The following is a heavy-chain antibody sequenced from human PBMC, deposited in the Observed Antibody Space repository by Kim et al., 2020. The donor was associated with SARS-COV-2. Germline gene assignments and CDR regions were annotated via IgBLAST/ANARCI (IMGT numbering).Heavy chain of an antibody. V-gene: IGHV6-1*01. CDR3: ARESHTVFGVVNAFDI. Sequence: VSEKSRITITPDTSKNQFSLQLNSVTPEDTAVYYCARESHTVFGVVNAFDIWGQGTMVTVSS. D-gene: IGHD3-3*01. J-gene: IGHJ3*02.